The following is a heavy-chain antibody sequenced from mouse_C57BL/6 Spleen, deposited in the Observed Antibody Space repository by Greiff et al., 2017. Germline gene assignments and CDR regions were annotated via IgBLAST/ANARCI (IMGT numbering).Heavy chain of an antibody. J-gene: IGHJ4*01. CDR2: INPNNGGT. V-gene: IGHV1-22*01. D-gene: IGHD2-4*01. CDR3: ARWGYDYLYYYAMDY. CDR1: GYTFTDYN. Sequence: EVKLQQSGPELVKPGASVKMSCKASGYTFTDYNMHWVKQSHGKSLEWIGYINPNNGGTSYNQKFKGKATLTVNKSSSTAYMELRSLTSEDSAVYYCARWGYDYLYYYAMDYWGQGTSVTVSS.